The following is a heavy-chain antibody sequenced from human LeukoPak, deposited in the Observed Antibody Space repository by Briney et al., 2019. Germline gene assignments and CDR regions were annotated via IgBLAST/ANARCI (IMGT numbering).Heavy chain of an antibody. Sequence: ASVKVSCKASGYTFTSYYMHWVRQAPGQGLEWMGIINPSGGSTCYAQKFQGRVTMTRDTSTSTVYMELSSLRSEDTAVYYCARDPGVGATEYYFDYWGQGTLVTVSS. J-gene: IGHJ4*02. CDR2: INPSGGST. CDR3: ARDPGVGATEYYFDY. D-gene: IGHD1-26*01. CDR1: GYTFTSYY. V-gene: IGHV1-46*01.